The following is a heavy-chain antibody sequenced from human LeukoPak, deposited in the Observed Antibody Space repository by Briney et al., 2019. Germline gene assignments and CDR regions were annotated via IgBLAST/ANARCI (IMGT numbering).Heavy chain of an antibody. J-gene: IGHJ4*02. CDR3: AKAGYSGYDYFDY. CDR2: ISYDGSNK. CDR1: GFTFSSYG. V-gene: IGHV3-30*18. Sequence: GGSLRLSCAASGFTFSSYGMHWVRQAPGKGLEWVAVISYDGSNKYYADSVKGRFTISRDNSKNTLCLQMNSLRAEDTAVYYCAKAGYSGYDYFDYWGQGTLVTVSS. D-gene: IGHD5-12*01.